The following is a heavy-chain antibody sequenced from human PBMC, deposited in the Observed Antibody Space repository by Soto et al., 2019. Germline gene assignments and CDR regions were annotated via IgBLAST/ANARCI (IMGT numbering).Heavy chain of an antibody. D-gene: IGHD4-17*01. J-gene: IGHJ6*04. V-gene: IGHV1-2*02. CDR3: ARDIPTTVVTPYYYYGMDV. Sequence: ASVKVSCKASGYTFTGYYMHWVRQAPGQGLEWMGWINPNSGGTNYAQKFQGRVTMTRDTSISTAYMELSRLRSDDTAVYYCARDIPTTVVTPYYYYGMDVWGKGTTVTVSS. CDR1: GYTFTGYY. CDR2: INPNSGGT.